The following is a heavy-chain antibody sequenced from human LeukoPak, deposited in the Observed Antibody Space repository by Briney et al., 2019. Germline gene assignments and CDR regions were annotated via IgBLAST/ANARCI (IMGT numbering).Heavy chain of an antibody. D-gene: IGHD3-9*01. J-gene: IGHJ5*02. CDR3: ARSTDYDILTGYFRGGWFDP. CDR2: ISSSGSTL. V-gene: IGHV3-48*03. CDR1: GFTFSSYE. Sequence: GGSLRLSCEASGFTFSSYEMNWVRQAPGKGLEWVSYISSSGSTLYYADSVKGRFTISRDNAKNSLYLQMNSLRAEDTAVYYCARSTDYDILTGYFRGGWFDPWGQGTLVTVSS.